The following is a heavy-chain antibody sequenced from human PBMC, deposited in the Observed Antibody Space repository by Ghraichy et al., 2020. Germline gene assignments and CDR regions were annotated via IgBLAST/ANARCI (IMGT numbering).Heavy chain of an antibody. Sequence: GGSLRLSCAASGFIFSDSYMSWIRQAPGKGLEWIAYIRNSGATIYYRDSVKGRFTISRDNTKDLLYLHMNSLRADDTAVYYCVRGYYYDTSGPKYYFDSWGQGTLVTGSS. D-gene: IGHD3-22*01. J-gene: IGHJ4*02. V-gene: IGHV3-11*01. CDR3: VRGYYYDTSGPKYYFDS. CDR2: IRNSGATI. CDR1: GFIFSDSY.